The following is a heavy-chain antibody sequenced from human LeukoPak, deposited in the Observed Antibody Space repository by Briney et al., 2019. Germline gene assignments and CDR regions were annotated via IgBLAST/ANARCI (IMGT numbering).Heavy chain of an antibody. CDR2: TYYRSTWYN. CDR3: ARRLTRYDCFDP. D-gene: IGHD1-1*01. V-gene: IGHV6-1*01. J-gene: IGHJ5*02. Sequence: SQTLSLTCAISGDSVSSNSVTWNWIRQSPSRGLEWLGRTYYRSTWYNDYAVSVRGRITVNPDTSKNQFSLHLNSVTPEDTAVYYCARRLTRYDCFDPWGQGVLVTVSS. CDR1: GDSVSSNSVT.